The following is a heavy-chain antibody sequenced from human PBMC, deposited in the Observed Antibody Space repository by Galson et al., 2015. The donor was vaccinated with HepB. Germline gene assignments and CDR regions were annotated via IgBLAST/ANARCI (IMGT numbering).Heavy chain of an antibody. J-gene: IGHJ6*02. CDR1: GYDFDKYG. CDR3: ARDSRLELQLNNYFSYGMDI. Sequence: SVKVSCKASGYDFDKYGLSWVRQAPGQGLEWMGWVSGYDGSANYSPKFRGRVTMTTQTSTGTAYLEVRSLTSDDTAVYYCARDSRLELQLNNYFSYGMDIWGQGTAVTGS. CDR2: VSGYDGSA. D-gene: IGHD1-1*01. V-gene: IGHV1-18*01.